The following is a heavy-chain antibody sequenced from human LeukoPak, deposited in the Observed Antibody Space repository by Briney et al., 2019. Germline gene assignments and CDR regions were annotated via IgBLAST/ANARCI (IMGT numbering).Heavy chain of an antibody. CDR2: ISGSGGST. Sequence: GGSLRLSCAASGFTFSSYAMSWVRQAPGKGLEWVSAISGSGGSTYYADSVKGRFTISRDNSKNTLYLQMNSLRAEDTAVYYCAKDQGRYYDSSGYYPCDYWGQGTLVTVSS. CDR3: AKDQGRYYDSSGYYPCDY. D-gene: IGHD3-22*01. J-gene: IGHJ4*02. V-gene: IGHV3-23*01. CDR1: GFTFSSYA.